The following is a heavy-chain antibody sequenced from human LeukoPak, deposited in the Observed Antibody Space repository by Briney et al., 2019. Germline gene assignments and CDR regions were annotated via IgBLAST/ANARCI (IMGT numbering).Heavy chain of an antibody. D-gene: IGHD4-17*01. Sequence: SVKVSCKASGVTFSSNFTLNWVRQAPGQGLEWMGRIIPVFTTPNLAPKFRGRATITADTSSSTAYLELSGLRSDDAALYYCAGGSYFGVLSGFYFSYMDVWGEGTTVTVSS. V-gene: IGHV1-69*08. CDR3: AGGSYFGVLSGFYFSYMDV. CDR1: GVTFSSNFT. CDR2: IIPVFTTP. J-gene: IGHJ6*03.